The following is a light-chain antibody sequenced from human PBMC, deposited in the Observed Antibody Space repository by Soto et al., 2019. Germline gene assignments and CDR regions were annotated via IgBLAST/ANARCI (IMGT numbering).Light chain of an antibody. Sequence: ESVETQPPATVALSQREGAAGPCMASQSVASHLAWYQQKPGQPPRLLIYGVSSRATGIPDRFSGSGSGTDFTLTISRLEPEDFAVYYCQQYGISPRTFGQGTKVDIK. CDR2: GVS. V-gene: IGKV3-20*01. CDR3: QQYGISPRT. J-gene: IGKJ1*01. CDR1: QSVASH.